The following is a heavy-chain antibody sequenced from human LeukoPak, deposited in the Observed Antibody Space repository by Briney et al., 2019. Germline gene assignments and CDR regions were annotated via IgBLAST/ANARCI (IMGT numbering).Heavy chain of an antibody. CDR3: ARGLPYSGSYPSPLD. V-gene: IGHV4-39*07. J-gene: IGHJ4*02. D-gene: IGHD1-26*01. Sequence: SETLSLTCTVSGGSISSISYYWGWIRQPPGKGLEWIGSIYYSGSTYYNPSLKSRVTISVDTSKNQFSLKLSSVTAADTAVYYCARGLPYSGSYPSPLDWGQGTLVTVSS. CDR1: GGSISSISYY. CDR2: IYYSGST.